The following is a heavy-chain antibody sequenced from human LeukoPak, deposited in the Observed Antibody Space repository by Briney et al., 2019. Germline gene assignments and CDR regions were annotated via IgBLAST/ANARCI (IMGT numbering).Heavy chain of an antibody. Sequence: SETLSLTCTVSGDSISSYYWSWIRQPPGKGLEWIGNIYISGGTNKNPSLKSRVTISLDTSKNQFSLKLTSVTAADTGVYHCVRQLYGSGTGRFNCFDPWGQVTLVNVSS. CDR1: GDSISSYY. CDR2: IYISGGT. D-gene: IGHD3-10*01. J-gene: IGHJ5*02. V-gene: IGHV4-4*09. CDR3: VRQLYGSGTGRFNCFDP.